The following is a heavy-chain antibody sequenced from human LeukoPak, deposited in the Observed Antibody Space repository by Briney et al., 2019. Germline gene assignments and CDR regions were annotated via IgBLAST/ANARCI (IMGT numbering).Heavy chain of an antibody. D-gene: IGHD6-19*01. J-gene: IGHJ4*02. CDR2: TYQRSKWYN. CDR3: ARSPSPYSSGWYFDY. Sequence: SQTLSLTCAISGDSVSINSAAWNWIRQSPSRGLEWLGRTYQRSKWYNDYAVSVKSRITIDPDISKNQFSLQLNSVTPEDTAVYYCARSPSPYSSGWYFDYWGQGTLVTVSS. V-gene: IGHV6-1*01. CDR1: GDSVSINSAA.